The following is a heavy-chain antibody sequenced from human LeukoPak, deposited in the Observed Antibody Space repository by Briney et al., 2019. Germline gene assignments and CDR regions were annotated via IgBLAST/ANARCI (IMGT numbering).Heavy chain of an antibody. V-gene: IGHV1-3*01. CDR3: AREHYYGSGRSFRYWFDP. Sequence: ASVKVSCKASGYTFTSHAMHWVRQAPGQRLEWMGWINAGNGNTKYSQKFQGRVTITRDTSATTAHMELSSLRSEDTAVYYCAREHYYGSGRSFRYWFDPWGQGTLVTLSS. J-gene: IGHJ5*02. CDR1: GYTFTSHA. CDR2: INAGNGNT. D-gene: IGHD3-10*01.